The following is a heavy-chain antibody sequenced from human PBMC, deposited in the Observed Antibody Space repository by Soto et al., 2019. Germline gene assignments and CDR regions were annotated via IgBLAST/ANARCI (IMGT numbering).Heavy chain of an antibody. V-gene: IGHV1-8*01. D-gene: IGHD6-13*01. Sequence: APVKVCWKASGYTFPSYGINWVRQATGQGLEWMGWMNPNSGNTGYAQKFQGRVTMTRNTSISTAYMELSSLRSEDTAVYYCARGSSSSWYVRAVDYWGQGTLVTVSS. CDR3: ARGSSSSWYVRAVDY. J-gene: IGHJ4*02. CDR1: GYTFPSYG. CDR2: MNPNSGNT.